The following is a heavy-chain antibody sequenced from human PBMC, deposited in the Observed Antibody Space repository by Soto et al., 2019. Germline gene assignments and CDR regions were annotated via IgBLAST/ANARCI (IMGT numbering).Heavy chain of an antibody. CDR3: GKQDSDLVIGAFDV. V-gene: IGHV3-30*18. CDR2: ISYDGTYQ. J-gene: IGHJ3*01. Sequence: QMQPVESGRGVVQPGRSLRLSCAASGFMFRSFGIHWVRQAPGKGLEWVAVISYDGTYQYYDDSVKGRFNISRDNSVNNVALQMNSPGPAETAVYYCGKQDSDLVIGAFDVWGHGAVVTVSS. D-gene: IGHD4-4*01. CDR1: GFMFRSFG.